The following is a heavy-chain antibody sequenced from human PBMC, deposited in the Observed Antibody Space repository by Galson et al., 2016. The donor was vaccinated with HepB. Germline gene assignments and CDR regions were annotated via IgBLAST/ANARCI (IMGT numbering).Heavy chain of an antibody. V-gene: IGHV3-66*01. J-gene: IGHJ5*02. CDR2: IYSGGST. D-gene: IGHD2-15*01. CDR3: ARNRHCSGGSCYGA. CDR1: GFTVSNNY. Sequence: SLRLSCAASGFTVSNNYMRWVRQAPGKGLEWVSLIYSGGSTYYADSVKGRFTIPRDGSKNTLYLQMNSLRAEDTAVYYCARNRHCSGGSCYGAWGQGTLVTVSS.